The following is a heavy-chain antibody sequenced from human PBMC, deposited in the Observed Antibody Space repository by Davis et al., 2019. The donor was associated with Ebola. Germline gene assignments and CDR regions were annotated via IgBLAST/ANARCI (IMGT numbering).Heavy chain of an antibody. Sequence: LRLSCAVSGGSISSGGYSWSWIRQPPGKGLEWIGYLYHSGSTYYNPSLKSRVTISVDRSKNQFSLRLRSVTAADTAVYYCARGVDTAIKRRNDYNYYYGMGVWGQGTTVTVSS. CDR1: GGSISSGGYS. D-gene: IGHD5-18*01. CDR3: ARGVDTAIKRRNDYNYYYGMGV. CDR2: LYHSGST. J-gene: IGHJ6*02. V-gene: IGHV4-30-2*01.